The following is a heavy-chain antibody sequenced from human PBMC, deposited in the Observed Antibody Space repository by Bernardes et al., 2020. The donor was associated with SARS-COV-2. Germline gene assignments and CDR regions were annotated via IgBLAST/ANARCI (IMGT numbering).Heavy chain of an antibody. CDR1: GGTFSSYA. J-gene: IGHJ6*02. Sequence: SVKVSCKASGGTFSSYAISWVRQAPGQGLEWMGGIIPIFGTANYAQKFQGRVTITADESTSTAYMELSSLRSEDTAVYYCASEYYDFWSGSLHYYGMDVWGQGTTVTVSS. CDR2: IIPIFGTA. D-gene: IGHD3-3*01. CDR3: ASEYYDFWSGSLHYYGMDV. V-gene: IGHV1-69*13.